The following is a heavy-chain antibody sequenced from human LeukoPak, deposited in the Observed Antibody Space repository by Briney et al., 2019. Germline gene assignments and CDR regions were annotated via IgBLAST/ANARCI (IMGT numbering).Heavy chain of an antibody. V-gene: IGHV4-61*01. Sequence: SETLSLTCTVSGGSVSSGNYYWSWIRQPPGKGLEWIGYIYNSGSTNYNPSLKSRVTISVDTSKNQFSLKLSSMTAADTAVYYCARDPSGYFNYGGQGTLATVSS. CDR3: ARDPSGYFNY. CDR2: IYNSGST. J-gene: IGHJ4*02. CDR1: GGSVSSGNYY. D-gene: IGHD3-22*01.